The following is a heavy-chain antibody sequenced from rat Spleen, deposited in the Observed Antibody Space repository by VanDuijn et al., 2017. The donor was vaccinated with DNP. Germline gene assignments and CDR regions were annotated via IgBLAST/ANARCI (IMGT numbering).Heavy chain of an antibody. V-gene: IGHV5S23*01. CDR3: ARHSYNNYKFAY. J-gene: IGHJ3*01. CDR2: ISTGGGNT. D-gene: IGHD1-10*01. CDR1: GFIFSNYW. Sequence: EVQLVESGGGLVQPGNSLKLSCVASGFIFSNYWMTWIRQAPGKGLEWVASISTGGGNTYYRDSVKGRFTISRDNAKSTLYLQMDSLRSEDTATYYCARHSYNNYKFAYWGQGTLVTVSS.